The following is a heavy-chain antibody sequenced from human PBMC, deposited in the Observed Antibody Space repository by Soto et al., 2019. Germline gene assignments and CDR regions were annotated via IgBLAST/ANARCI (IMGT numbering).Heavy chain of an antibody. J-gene: IGHJ4*02. Sequence: EVQLVESGGGLVQPGGSLKLSCAASGFTFSGSAMHWVRQASGKGLEWVGRIRSKANSYATAYAASVKGRFTISRDDSKNTAYLQMNSLKTEDTAVYYCTSSGIAAAGRGYWGQGTLVTVSS. V-gene: IGHV3-73*01. CDR2: IRSKANSYAT. CDR1: GFTFSGSA. D-gene: IGHD6-13*01. CDR3: TSSGIAAAGRGY.